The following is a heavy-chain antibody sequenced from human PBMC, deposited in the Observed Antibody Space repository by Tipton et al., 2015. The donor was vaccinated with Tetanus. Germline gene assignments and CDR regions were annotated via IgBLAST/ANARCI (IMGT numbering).Heavy chain of an antibody. CDR2: IYYSGSS. V-gene: IGHV4-39*02. D-gene: IGHD3-3*02. Sequence: TLSLTCNVSGASMSSSSYYWDWIRQPPGKGLEWIGSIYYSGSSYYNPSLESRVTISLDTSKNRFSLKLTSVTAADAAVYYCARVQLSSSFLKYNWLDPWGQGTLVTVAS. CDR3: ARVQLSSSFLKYNWLDP. CDR1: GASMSSSSYY. J-gene: IGHJ5*02.